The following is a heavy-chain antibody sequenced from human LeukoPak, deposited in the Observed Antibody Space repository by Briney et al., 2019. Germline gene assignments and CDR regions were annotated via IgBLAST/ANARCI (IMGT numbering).Heavy chain of an antibody. Sequence: GGSLRLSCAASGFTFSRYGMHGVRQAPGKGLEWVAGISYDGSNKYYADSVKGRFTISRDNYKNTLYLQMNSLRAEDTAVYYCAKAFYDILTGFPNWGQGTLVTVSS. CDR1: GFTFSRYG. CDR2: ISYDGSNK. D-gene: IGHD3-9*01. J-gene: IGHJ4*02. CDR3: AKAFYDILTGFPN. V-gene: IGHV3-30*18.